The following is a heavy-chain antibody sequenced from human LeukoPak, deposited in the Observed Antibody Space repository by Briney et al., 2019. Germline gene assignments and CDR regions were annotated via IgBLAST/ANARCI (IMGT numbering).Heavy chain of an antibody. Sequence: GGSLRLSCAASGFTFSDYYMSWIRQAPGKGLEWVSYVSSSGSTIYYADSVKGRFTISRDNAKNSLYLQMNSLRAEDTAVYYCAKLYCSGGSCLNAFDIWGQGTMVTVSS. CDR3: AKLYCSGGSCLNAFDI. J-gene: IGHJ3*02. D-gene: IGHD2-15*01. V-gene: IGHV3-11*04. CDR1: GFTFSDYY. CDR2: VSSSGSTI.